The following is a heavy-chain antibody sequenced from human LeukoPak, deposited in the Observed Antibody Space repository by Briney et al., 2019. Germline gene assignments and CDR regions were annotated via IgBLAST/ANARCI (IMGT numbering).Heavy chain of an antibody. J-gene: IGHJ4*02. D-gene: IGHD5-18*01. CDR3: ARDRSRGYSYGLESLY. CDR2: INPESGGT. Sequence: GASVKVSCKVSGYTFTDYYIHWARQAPGQGLQWMGWINPESGGTSYAQHFQGRVTMTRDTSISTAYMDLSRLKSDDTAVYYCARDRSRGYSYGLESLYWGQGTLVTVSS. CDR1: GYTFTDYY. V-gene: IGHV1-2*02.